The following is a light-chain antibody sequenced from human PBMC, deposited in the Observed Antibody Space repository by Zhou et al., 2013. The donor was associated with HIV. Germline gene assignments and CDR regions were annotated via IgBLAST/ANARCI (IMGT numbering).Light chain of an antibody. CDR3: LQDFDYPRT. Sequence: DIQMTQSPSTLSASVGERVTITCRASQSVSTWLAWYQQKPGTAPTLLISKASSLHTGVPPRFSGSGSGTDFTLTINSLQPEDFATYYCLQDFDYPRTFGQGTKVEVK. CDR1: QSVSTW. J-gene: IGKJ1*01. CDR2: KAS. V-gene: IGKV1-5*03.